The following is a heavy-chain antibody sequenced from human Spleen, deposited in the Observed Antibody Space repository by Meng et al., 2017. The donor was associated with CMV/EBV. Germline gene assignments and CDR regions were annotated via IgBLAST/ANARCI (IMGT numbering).Heavy chain of an antibody. V-gene: IGHV3-48*04. CDR2: IGTSSSNK. Sequence: GESLKISCAASGFTVSSNYMSWVRQAPGKGLEWVSYIGTSSSNKFYTDSVKGRFTISRDNAKMSLYLQMSSLRAEDTAVYYCARVSGYCSTNICQWVGGEGHYYYGMDVWGQGTTVTVSS. J-gene: IGHJ6*02. D-gene: IGHD2-2*01. CDR1: GFTVSSNY. CDR3: ARVSGYCSTNICQWVGGEGHYYYGMDV.